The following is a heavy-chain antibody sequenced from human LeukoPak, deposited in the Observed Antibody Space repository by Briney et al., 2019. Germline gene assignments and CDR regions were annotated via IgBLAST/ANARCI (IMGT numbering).Heavy chain of an antibody. D-gene: IGHD3-10*01. CDR2: ITYDGYYK. CDR1: GFTFTSYG. J-gene: IGHJ4*02. Sequence: PGTSLRLSCAASGFTFTSYGMHWVRQAPGKGLEWVALITYDGYYKYYSDSVKGRFTISSDTSKNTLYLQMNSLRSEDTAVYYCARVMGYGSGGDYWGQGTLVTVSS. V-gene: IGHV3-30*03. CDR3: ARVMGYGSGGDY.